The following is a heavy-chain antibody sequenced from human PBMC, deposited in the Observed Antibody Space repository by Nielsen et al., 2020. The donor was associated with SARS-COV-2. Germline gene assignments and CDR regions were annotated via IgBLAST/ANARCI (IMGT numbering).Heavy chain of an antibody. CDR1: GFTFSDYY. Sequence: GESLKISCAASGFTFSDYYMTWIRQAPGKGLEWVSYISSSGTAINYADSVKGRFTISRDNAKNSLYLQMNSLRAEDTAVYYCASGRSIYYYDSSGYPAFDIWGQGTMVTVSS. CDR3: ASGRSIYYYDSSGYPAFDI. J-gene: IGHJ3*02. V-gene: IGHV3-11*04. D-gene: IGHD3-22*01. CDR2: ISSSGTAI.